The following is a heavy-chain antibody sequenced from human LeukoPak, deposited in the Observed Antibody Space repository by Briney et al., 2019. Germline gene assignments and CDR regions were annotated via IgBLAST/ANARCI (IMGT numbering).Heavy chain of an antibody. J-gene: IGHJ5*02. D-gene: IGHD3-22*01. CDR1: GFTFSNYW. CDR2: IKQDESEK. V-gene: IGHV3-7*01. Sequence: GGSLRLSCAASGFTFSNYWMSWVRQAPGKGLEWVANIKQDESEKFYVDSVKGRFSISRDNAGNSLYLQMNSLRAEDTAVYYCAREKGYYDSSGYYSWFDPWGQGTLVTVSS. CDR3: AREKGYYDSSGYYSWFDP.